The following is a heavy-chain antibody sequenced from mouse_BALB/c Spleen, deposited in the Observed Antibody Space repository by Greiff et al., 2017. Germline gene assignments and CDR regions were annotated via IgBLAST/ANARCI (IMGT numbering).Heavy chain of an antibody. Sequence: QVQLQQSGAELVRPGTSVKVSCKASGYAFTNYLIEWVKQRPGQGLEWIGVINPGSGGTNYNEKFKGKATLTADKSSSTAYMQLSSLTSDDSAVYFCARDYHYAMDYWGQGTSVTVSS. J-gene: IGHJ4*01. V-gene: IGHV1-54*01. D-gene: IGHD5-5*01. CDR1: GYAFTNYL. CDR2: INPGSGGT. CDR3: ARDYHYAMDY.